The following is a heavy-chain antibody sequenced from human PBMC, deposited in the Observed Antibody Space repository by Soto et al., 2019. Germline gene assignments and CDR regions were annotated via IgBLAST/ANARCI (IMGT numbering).Heavy chain of an antibody. CDR3: AINSGSPTW. D-gene: IGHD1-26*01. J-gene: IGHJ4*02. V-gene: IGHV4-39*01. Sequence: SETLSLTCTVSGGSISSSSYYWGWIRQPPGKGLEWIGSIYYSGSTYYNPSLRSRVTISVDTSKNQFSLKLRSVTAADTAVYYCAINSGSPTWRGQGTLVTVSS. CDR2: IYYSGST. CDR1: GGSISSSSYY.